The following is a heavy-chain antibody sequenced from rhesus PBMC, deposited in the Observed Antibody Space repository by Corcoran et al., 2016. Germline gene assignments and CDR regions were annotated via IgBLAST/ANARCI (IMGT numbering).Heavy chain of an antibody. CDR3: ARRLATVTLSYFDY. V-gene: IGHV4S7*01. J-gene: IGHJ4*01. Sequence: QVQLQESGPGLLKPSDTLSLPCTVSGGSISSCNWGSWIRQSPGKGLEWIGYISGGSGSTSYNPSLKSRVTISTDTSKNQFSLKLSSVTAADTAVYYCARRLATVTLSYFDYWGQGVLVTVSS. CDR1: GGSISSCNW. CDR2: ISGGSGST. D-gene: IGHD5-36*02.